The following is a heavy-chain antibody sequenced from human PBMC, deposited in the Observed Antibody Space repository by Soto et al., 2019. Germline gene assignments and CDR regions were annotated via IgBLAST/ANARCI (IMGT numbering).Heavy chain of an antibody. D-gene: IGHD2-15*01. CDR1: GYTFTGYY. CDR2: INPNSGGT. V-gene: IGHV1-2*04. Sequence: GASVKVSCKAPGYTFTGYYIHWVRQAPGQGLEWMGWINPNSGGTSYAQKFQGWVTMTRDTSISTAYMELSRLISDDTAVYYCARDNCSGGGCYSDARMDVWGQGTTVTVSS. CDR3: ARDNCSGGGCYSDARMDV. J-gene: IGHJ6*02.